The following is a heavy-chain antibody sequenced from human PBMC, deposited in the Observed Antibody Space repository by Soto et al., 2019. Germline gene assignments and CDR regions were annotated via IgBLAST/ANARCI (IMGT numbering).Heavy chain of an antibody. J-gene: IGHJ6*02. CDR2: ISSSSSYI. Sequence: PGGSLRLSCAASGFTFSSYSMNWVRQAPGKGLEWVSSISSSSSYIYYADSVKGRFTISRDNSKNTLYLQMDSLRAEDTAVYYCAKVLYASESFDSEEAPYGMDVWGQGTTVTVSS. V-gene: IGHV3-21*01. CDR1: GFTFSSYS. D-gene: IGHD3-10*01. CDR3: AKVLYASESFDSEEAPYGMDV.